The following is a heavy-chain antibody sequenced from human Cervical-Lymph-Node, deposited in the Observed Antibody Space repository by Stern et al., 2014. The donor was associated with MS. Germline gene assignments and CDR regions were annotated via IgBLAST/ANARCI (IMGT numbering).Heavy chain of an antibody. J-gene: IGHJ4*02. D-gene: IGHD1-26*01. Sequence: QVPLVESGAEVKKPGASVKVSCKASGYTLTSYDINWVRQAPGQGLEWMGWMNPHIGNTDSAQKFQGRVTMTRNPSISTAYMELRSLRSADTAVYYCARARWELHFDYWGQGTLVTVSS. V-gene: IGHV1-8*01. CDR2: MNPHIGNT. CDR3: ARARWELHFDY. CDR1: GYTLTSYD.